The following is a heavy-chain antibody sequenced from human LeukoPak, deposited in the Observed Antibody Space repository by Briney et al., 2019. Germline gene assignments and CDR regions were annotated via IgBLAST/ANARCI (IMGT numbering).Heavy chain of an antibody. CDR3: ARRVDNWNGGDNYFDY. CDR2: IYPGDSDT. D-gene: IGHD1-20*01. V-gene: IGHV5-51*01. CDR1: GYSFTSYW. Sequence: GESLKISCKGSGYSFTSYWIGWVRQMPGKGLEWMGIIYPGDSDTRYSPSFQGQVTISADKSISTAYLQWSSLKASDTAMYYCARRVDNWNGGDNYFDYWGQGTLVTVSS. J-gene: IGHJ4*02.